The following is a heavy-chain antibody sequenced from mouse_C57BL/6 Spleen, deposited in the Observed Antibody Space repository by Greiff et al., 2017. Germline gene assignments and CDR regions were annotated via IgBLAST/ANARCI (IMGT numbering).Heavy chain of an antibody. CDR3: ARESTGTRAMDY. J-gene: IGHJ4*01. Sequence: DVKLVESGGGLVKPGGSLKLSCAASGFTFSSYAMSWVRQTPEKRLEWVATISDGGSYTYYPDNVKGRFTISRDNAKNNLYLQMSHLKSEDTAMYYCARESTGTRAMDYWGQGTSVTVSS. D-gene: IGHD4-1*01. V-gene: IGHV5-4*01. CDR2: ISDGGSYT. CDR1: GFTFSSYA.